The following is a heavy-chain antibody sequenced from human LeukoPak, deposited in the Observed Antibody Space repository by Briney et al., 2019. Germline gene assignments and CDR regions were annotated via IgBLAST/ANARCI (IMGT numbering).Heavy chain of an antibody. D-gene: IGHD3-3*01. CDR2: INHSGST. CDR1: GGSFSGYY. J-gene: IGHJ4*02. CDR3: ARPELRYYDFWSGYSFDY. Sequence: SETLSLTCAVSGGSFSGYYWSWIRQPPGKGLEWIGEINHSGSTNYNPSLKSRVTISVDTSKNQFSLKLSSVTAADTAVYYCARPELRYYDFWSGYSFDYWGQGTLVTVSS. V-gene: IGHV4-34*01.